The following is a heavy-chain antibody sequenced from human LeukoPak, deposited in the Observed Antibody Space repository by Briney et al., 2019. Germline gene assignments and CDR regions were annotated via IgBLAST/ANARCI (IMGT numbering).Heavy chain of an antibody. Sequence: PSETLSLTCTVSGGSISSSSYYWGWIRQPPGKGLEWIGSIYYSGSTYYNPSLKSRVTISVDTSKNQFSLKLSSMTAADTAVYYCARHRGYGGNVDYWGQGTLVTVSS. J-gene: IGHJ4*02. D-gene: IGHD4-23*01. CDR1: GGSISSSSYY. CDR2: IYYSGST. V-gene: IGHV4-39*01. CDR3: ARHRGYGGNVDY.